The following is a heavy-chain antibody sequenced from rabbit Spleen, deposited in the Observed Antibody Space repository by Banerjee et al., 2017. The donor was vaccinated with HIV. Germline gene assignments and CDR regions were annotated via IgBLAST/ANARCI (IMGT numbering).Heavy chain of an antibody. Sequence: QEQLVESGGGLVQPGGSLKLSCKASGFDFSGYGMSWVRQAPGKGLEWIGYIEPIFGRTYYANWVNGRFTVSSHNAQNTLYLQLNSLTAADTATYFCVRDLGYDDYSEKGYFNLWGQGTLVTVS. CDR2: IEPIFGRT. CDR1: GFDFSGYG. V-gene: IGHV1S47*01. D-gene: IGHD2-1*01. J-gene: IGHJ4*01. CDR3: VRDLGYDDYSEKGYFNL.